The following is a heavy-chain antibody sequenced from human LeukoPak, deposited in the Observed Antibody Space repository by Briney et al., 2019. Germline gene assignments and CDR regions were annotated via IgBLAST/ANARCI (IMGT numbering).Heavy chain of an antibody. CDR1: GYSISSGYY. J-gene: IGHJ4*02. V-gene: IGHV4-38-2*02. CDR2: IYHSGST. Sequence: PSETLSLTCTVSGYSISSGYYWGWIRPPPGKGLEWIGSIYHSGSTYYNPSLKSRVTISVDTSKNQFSLKLSSVTAADTAVYYCARGRSSWYYGYWGQGTLVTVSS. D-gene: IGHD6-13*01. CDR3: ARGRSSWYYGY.